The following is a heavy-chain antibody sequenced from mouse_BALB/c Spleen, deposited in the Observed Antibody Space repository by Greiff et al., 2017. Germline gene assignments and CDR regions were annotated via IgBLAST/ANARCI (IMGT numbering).Heavy chain of an antibody. V-gene: IGHV5-4*02. Sequence: DVHLVESGGGLVKPGGSLTLSCAASGFTFSDYYMYWVRQPPAKRLEWVATISDGGSYTYYPDSVKGRFTISRDNAKNNLYLQMNSLKSEDTAMYYYAREGKLQRDYYAMDYWGQGTSVTVSA. CDR3: AREGKLQRDYYAMDY. J-gene: IGHJ4*01. CDR1: GFTFSDYY. D-gene: IGHD1-1*01. CDR2: ISDGGSYT.